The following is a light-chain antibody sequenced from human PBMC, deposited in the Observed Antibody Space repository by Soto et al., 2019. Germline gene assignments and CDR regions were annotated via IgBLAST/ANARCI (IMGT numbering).Light chain of an antibody. CDR3: QQYGRSPWT. J-gene: IGKJ1*01. CDR1: RSVASSY. Sequence: EIVLTQSPGTLALSPGERGTLSCRASRSVASSYLAWYQQKPGQAPRLLIYAASSRAAGIPDRFSGSGSGTDFTLAIGRLEPEDFAVYYCQQYGRSPWTFGQGTKVDI. CDR2: AAS. V-gene: IGKV3-20*01.